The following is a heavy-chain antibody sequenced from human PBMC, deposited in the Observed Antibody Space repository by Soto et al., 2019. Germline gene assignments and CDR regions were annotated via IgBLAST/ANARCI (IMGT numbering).Heavy chain of an antibody. CDR1: GGTFSSYA. CDR2: IIPIFGTA. V-gene: IGHV1-69*06. D-gene: IGHD5-12*01. Sequence: VASVKVSCKASGGTFSSYAISWVRQAPGQGLEWMGGIIPIFGTANYAQKFQGRVTITADKSTSTAYMELSSLRSEDTAVYYCARDASSVEMATIDAFDIWGQGTTVTVSS. CDR3: ARDASSVEMATIDAFDI. J-gene: IGHJ3*02.